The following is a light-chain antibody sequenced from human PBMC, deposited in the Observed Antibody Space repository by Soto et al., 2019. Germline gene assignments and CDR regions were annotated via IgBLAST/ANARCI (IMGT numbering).Light chain of an antibody. CDR3: QQYNKWPRLS. V-gene: IGKV3D-15*01. J-gene: IGKJ4*01. CDR1: QTIYSN. Sequence: MTQSPATLSVPPGERATLSCRASQTIYSNLAWFQQKPGQAPRLLIYGAFHRAAGIPVRCNGSRSGTEFTLTISSLQSEDVAVYYFQQYNKWPRLSFGGGTKVEIK. CDR2: GAF.